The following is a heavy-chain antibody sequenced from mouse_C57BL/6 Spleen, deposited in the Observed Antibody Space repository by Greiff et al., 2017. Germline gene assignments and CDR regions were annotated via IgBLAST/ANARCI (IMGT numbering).Heavy chain of an antibody. CDR1: GYTFTSYW. J-gene: IGHJ3*01. V-gene: IGHV1-53*01. CDR2: INPSNGGT. D-gene: IGHD1-1*01. CDR3: ARPLYGSSSWFAY. Sequence: VQLQQPGTELVKPGASVKLSCKASGYTFTSYWMHWVKQRPGQGLEWIGNINPSNGGTNYNEKFKSKATLTVDKSSSTAYMQRSSLTSEDSVVYYCARPLYGSSSWFAYWGQGTLVTVSA.